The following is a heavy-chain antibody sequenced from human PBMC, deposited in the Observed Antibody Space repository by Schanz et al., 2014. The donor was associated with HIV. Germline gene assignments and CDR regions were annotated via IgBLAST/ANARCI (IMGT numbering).Heavy chain of an antibody. D-gene: IGHD1-20*01. J-gene: IGHJ6*02. CDR2: ISISGRTI. CDR3: AKTSITLGMDV. Sequence: VQLVESGGGLVKPGGSLRLSCAASGFTFSDYYMGWIRQAPGKGLEWISYISISGRTISYADSVKGRFTISRDNAKNSLFLQMSSLRAEDTAVYYCAKTSITLGMDVWGQGTTVTVSS. CDR1: GFTFSDYY. V-gene: IGHV3-11*01.